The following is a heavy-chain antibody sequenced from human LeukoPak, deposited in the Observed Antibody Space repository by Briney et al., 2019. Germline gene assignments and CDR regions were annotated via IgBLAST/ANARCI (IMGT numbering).Heavy chain of an antibody. CDR1: GGSISSYY. CDR2: IYYSGST. J-gene: IGHJ4*02. Sequence: SETLSLTCTVSGGSISSYYWSWIRQPPGKGLEWIGYIYYSGSTNYNPSLKSLVTISVDTSKNQFSLKLSSVTAADTAVYYCARDRVRQLGYFDYWGQGTLVTVSS. V-gene: IGHV4-59*01. D-gene: IGHD6-13*01. CDR3: ARDRVRQLGYFDY.